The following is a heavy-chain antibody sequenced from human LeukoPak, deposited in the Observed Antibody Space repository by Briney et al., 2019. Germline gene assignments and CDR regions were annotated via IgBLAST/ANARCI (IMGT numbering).Heavy chain of an antibody. V-gene: IGHV3-23*01. CDR1: GFTFSSYA. CDR3: AYSSSWYGIYFDY. J-gene: IGHJ4*02. Sequence: SGGSLRLSCAASGFTFSSYAMNWVRQAPGKGLEWVSTISDSGGSTYYADSVKGRFTIPRDNSKNTLYLQMNSLRAEDTAVYYCAYSSSWYGIYFDYWGQGTLVTVSS. D-gene: IGHD6-13*01. CDR2: ISDSGGST.